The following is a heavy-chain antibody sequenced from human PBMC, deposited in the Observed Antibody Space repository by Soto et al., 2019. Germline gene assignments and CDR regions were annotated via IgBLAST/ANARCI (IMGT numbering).Heavy chain of an antibody. D-gene: IGHD3-16*01. CDR3: AKVRGRGERIPNPGTFDY. CDR1: GFTFSSYG. CDR2: ISYDGSNK. J-gene: IGHJ4*02. Sequence: RGSLRLSCAASGFTFSSYGLKWVLQAPCTVLEWVAVISYDGSNKYYADSVKGRFTISRDNSKNTLYLQMNTLIAEDTAVYYCAKVRGRGERIPNPGTFDYWGQGTLVTVSS. V-gene: IGHV3-30*18.